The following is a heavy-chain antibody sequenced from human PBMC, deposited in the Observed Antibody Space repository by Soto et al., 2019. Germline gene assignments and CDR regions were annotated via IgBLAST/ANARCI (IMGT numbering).Heavy chain of an antibody. V-gene: IGHV4-59*01. D-gene: IGHD3-10*01. CDR1: GGSINNNY. Sequence: SETLSLTCTVSGGSINNNYWSWIRQPPGRGLEWIGYIFSNGRTNYNPSLETRVAISVDKSKNQLSLKLRSVTAADTAVYYCARGGDNSPWYYSLWGQGTLVTVS. CDR3: ARGGDNSPWYYSL. J-gene: IGHJ4*02. CDR2: IFSNGRT.